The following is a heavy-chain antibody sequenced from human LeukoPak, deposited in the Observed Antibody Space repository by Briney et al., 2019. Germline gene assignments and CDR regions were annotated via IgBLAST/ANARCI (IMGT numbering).Heavy chain of an antibody. CDR1: GFTFSSYA. V-gene: IGHV3-30-3*01. J-gene: IGHJ3*02. D-gene: IGHD3-22*01. Sequence: GGSLRLSCAASGFTFSSYAMQWVRQAPGKGLEWVAVISYDGSNKYYADSVKGRFTISRDNSKNTLYLQMNSLRAEDTAVYYCARGPHLAGEGGTYYYEYPRWQNDIWGQGTMVTVSS. CDR3: ARGPHLAGEGGTYYYEYPRWQNDI. CDR2: ISYDGSNK.